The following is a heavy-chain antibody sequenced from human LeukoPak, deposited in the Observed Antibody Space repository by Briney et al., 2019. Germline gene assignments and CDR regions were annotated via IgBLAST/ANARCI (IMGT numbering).Heavy chain of an antibody. CDR3: AKGPIHSSSWPFDY. CDR1: GGTFSSYA. V-gene: IGHV1-69*04. J-gene: IGHJ4*02. Sequence: ASVKVSCKASGGTFSSYAISWVRQAPGQGLEWMGRIIPILGIANYAQKFQGRVTITADKSTSTAYMELSSLRSEDTAVYYCAKGPIHSSSWPFDYWGQGTLVTVSS. D-gene: IGHD6-13*01. CDR2: IIPILGIA.